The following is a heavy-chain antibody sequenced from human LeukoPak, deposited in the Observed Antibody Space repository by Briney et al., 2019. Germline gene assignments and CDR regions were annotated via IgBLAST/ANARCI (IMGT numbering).Heavy chain of an antibody. CDR1: GFTFSSYA. CDR3: ARDPVRFGESLRYFDY. D-gene: IGHD3-16*01. CDR2: ISGSGGST. J-gene: IGHJ4*02. Sequence: GGSLRLSCAASGFTFSSYAMSWVRQAPGKGLEWVSAISGSGGSTYYADSVKGRFTISRDNSKNTLYLQMNSLRADDTAVYYCARDPVRFGESLRYFDYWGQGTLVTVSS. V-gene: IGHV3-23*01.